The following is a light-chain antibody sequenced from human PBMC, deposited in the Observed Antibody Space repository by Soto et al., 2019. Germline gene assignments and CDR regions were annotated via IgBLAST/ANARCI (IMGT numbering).Light chain of an antibody. V-gene: IGLV3-1*01. J-gene: IGLJ2*01. CDR3: QAWDSTTGVV. Sequence: SYELTQPHSVSVSPGQTASITCSGEKLGDKYACWYQQKPGQSPVLVIYEDNKRPSGIPERFSGSNSGNTATLTISGTQAMDEADYYCQAWDSTTGVVFGGGTKLTVL. CDR2: EDN. CDR1: KLGDKY.